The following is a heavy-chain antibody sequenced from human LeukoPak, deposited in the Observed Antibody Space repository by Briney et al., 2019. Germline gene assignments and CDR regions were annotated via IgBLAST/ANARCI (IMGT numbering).Heavy chain of an antibody. CDR1: GFTFSDAW. CDR3: TRVGTTWFHS. D-gene: IGHD1-26*01. J-gene: IGHJ5*01. V-gene: IGHV3-15*01. CDR2: IKSRTEGGTT. Sequence: GGSLRLSCAASGFTFSDAWMSWVRQAPGKGLEWLGRIKSRTEGGTTQYAAPVKGRFTISRDDSKETVYLQMNSLTTEDTAVYYCTRVGTTWFHSWGQGTLVTVSS.